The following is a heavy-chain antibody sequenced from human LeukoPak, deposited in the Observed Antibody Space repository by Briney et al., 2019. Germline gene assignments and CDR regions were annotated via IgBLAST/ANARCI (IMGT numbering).Heavy chain of an antibody. D-gene: IGHD6-13*01. Sequence: SETLSLTCTVSGGSISSYYWSWIRQPPGKGLEWIGYIYYSGSTNYNPSLKSRVTISVDTSKNQFSLKLSSVTAADTAVYYCARDLGSSLYYFDYWGQGTLVTVSS. V-gene: IGHV4-59*01. CDR3: ARDLGSSLYYFDY. CDR1: GGSISSYY. J-gene: IGHJ4*02. CDR2: IYYSGST.